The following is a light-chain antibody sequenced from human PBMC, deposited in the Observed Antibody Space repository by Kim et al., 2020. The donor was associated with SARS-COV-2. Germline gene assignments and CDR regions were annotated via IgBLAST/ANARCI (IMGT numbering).Light chain of an antibody. CDR1: NIGSKS. CDR3: QVWDSSSDHWV. V-gene: IGLV3-21*04. J-gene: IGLJ3*02. Sequence: GKTARITCGGNNIGSKSVHWYQQKPGQAPVLVIYYDSDRPSGIPERFSGSNTGNTATLTISRVEAGDEADYYCQVWDSSSDHWVFGGGTQLTVL. CDR2: YDS.